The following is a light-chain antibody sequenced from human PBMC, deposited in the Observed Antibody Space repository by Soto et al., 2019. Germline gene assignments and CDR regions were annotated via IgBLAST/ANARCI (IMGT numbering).Light chain of an antibody. V-gene: IGKV3-20*01. CDR1: QTVSSSY. Sequence: EIVLTQSPATLFLSPGERATLSCRASQTVSSSYLAWYQQKSGQAPRLLMYGASSRATGIPDRFSGSGSGTDFTLTISRLEPEDFAVYYCQQFDTSPITFGQGTKLEIK. CDR2: GAS. CDR3: QQFDTSPIT. J-gene: IGKJ2*01.